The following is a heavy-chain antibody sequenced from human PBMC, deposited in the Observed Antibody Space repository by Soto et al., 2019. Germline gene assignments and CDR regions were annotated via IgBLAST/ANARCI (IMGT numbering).Heavy chain of an antibody. CDR2: IDPSDSYT. V-gene: IGHV5-10-1*01. CDR1: GYSFTSYW. CDR3: ARRRGYYDSSGSYYYGMDV. D-gene: IGHD3-22*01. Sequence: GESLKISFKGSGYSFTSYWISWVRQMPVKGLEWMGRIDPSDSYTNYSPSFQGHVTISADKSISTAYLQWSSLKASDTAMYYCARRRGYYDSSGSYYYGMDVWGQGTTVTVSS. J-gene: IGHJ6*02.